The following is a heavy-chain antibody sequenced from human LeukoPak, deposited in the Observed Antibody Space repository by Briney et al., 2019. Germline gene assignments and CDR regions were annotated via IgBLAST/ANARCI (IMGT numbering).Heavy chain of an antibody. CDR1: GGSFSGYY. D-gene: IGHD3-16*01. CDR3: ASAYTLKNWFDP. V-gene: IGHV4-34*01. CDR2: INHSGST. Sequence: PSETLSLTCAVYGGSFSGYYWSWIRQPPGKGLEWIGEINHSGSTNYNPSLKSRVTISVDTSKNQFSLKLSSVTAADTAVYYCASAYTLKNWFDPWGQGTLVTVSS. J-gene: IGHJ5*02.